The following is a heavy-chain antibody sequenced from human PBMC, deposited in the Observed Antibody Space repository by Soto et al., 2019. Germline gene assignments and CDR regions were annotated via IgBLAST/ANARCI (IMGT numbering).Heavy chain of an antibody. CDR1: GYSFTSYW. J-gene: IGHJ3*02. CDR3: ARPSYYDILTGYSDAFDI. CDR2: IYPGDSDT. Sequence: EVQLVQSGAEVKKPGESLKISCKGSGYSFTSYWIGWVRQMPGKGLEWMGIIYPGDSDTRYSPSFQGQVTISADKSISTAYLQWSSLKASDTAMYYCARPSYYDILTGYSDAFDIWGQGTMVTVSS. D-gene: IGHD3-9*01. V-gene: IGHV5-51*03.